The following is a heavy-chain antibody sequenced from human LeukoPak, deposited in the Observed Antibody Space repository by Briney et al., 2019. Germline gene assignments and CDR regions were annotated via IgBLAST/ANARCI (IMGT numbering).Heavy chain of an antibody. Sequence: GGSLRLSCVASGFTFSSYWMSWVRQAPGKGLEWVGTIKQGGGEMYYVDSVKGRFTISRDDARSSLYLQMNSLRAEDTAMYYCARGLNLDYRGQGTLVTVSS. D-gene: IGHD1-1*01. J-gene: IGHJ4*02. V-gene: IGHV3-7*03. CDR1: GFTFSSYW. CDR2: IKQGGGEM. CDR3: ARGLNLDY.